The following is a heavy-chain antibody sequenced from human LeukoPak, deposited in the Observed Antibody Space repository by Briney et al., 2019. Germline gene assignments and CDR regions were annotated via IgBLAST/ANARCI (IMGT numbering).Heavy chain of an antibody. CDR2: ISSRSSYI. Sequence: GGSLRLSCAASAFTFSSYSMNWVRQAPGKGLEWVSSISSRSSYIYYADSVKGRFTISRYNAKNSLYLQMNSLRDEDTAVYYCARFPSGLQAFDYWGQGTLVTVSS. CDR3: ARFPSGLQAFDY. D-gene: IGHD5-24*01. J-gene: IGHJ4*02. V-gene: IGHV3-21*01. CDR1: AFTFSSYS.